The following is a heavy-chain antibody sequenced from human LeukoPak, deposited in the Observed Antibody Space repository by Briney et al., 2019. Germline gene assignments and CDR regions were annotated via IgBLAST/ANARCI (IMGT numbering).Heavy chain of an antibody. J-gene: IGHJ4*02. V-gene: IGHV3-23*01. CDR2: ISGSGGST. CDR3: AKDRDSGSYCDY. CDR1: GFTFSSYA. Sequence: GGSLRLSCAASGFTFSSYAVSWVRQAPGKGLEWVSAISGSGGSTYYADSVKGRFTISRDNSKNTLYLQMNSLRAEDTAVYYCAKDRDSGSYCDYWGLGTLVTVSS. D-gene: IGHD1-26*01.